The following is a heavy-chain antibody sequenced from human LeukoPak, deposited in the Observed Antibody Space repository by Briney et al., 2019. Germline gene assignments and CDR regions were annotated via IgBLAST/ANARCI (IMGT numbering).Heavy chain of an antibody. V-gene: IGHV4-34*01. CDR1: GGSFSGYY. CDR3: ASGIAVDSFDY. D-gene: IGHD6-19*01. CDR2: INHSGST. J-gene: IGHJ4*02. Sequence: SETLSLTCAVYGGSFSGYYWSWIRQPPGKGLEWIGEINHSGSTNYNPSLKSRVTISVDTSKNQFSLKLSSVTAADTAVYYCASGIAVDSFDYWGQGTLVTVSS.